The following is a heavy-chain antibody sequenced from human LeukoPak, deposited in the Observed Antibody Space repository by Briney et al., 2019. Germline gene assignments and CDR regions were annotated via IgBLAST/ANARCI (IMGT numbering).Heavy chain of an antibody. J-gene: IGHJ4*02. V-gene: IGHV4-34*01. CDR1: GGSFSGYY. CDR2: INHSGST. D-gene: IGHD6-19*01. CDR3: ARGRNHSGWYDPDY. Sequence: SETLSLTCAVYGGSFSGYYWSWIRQPPGKGLEWIGEINHSGSTNYNPSLKSRVTISVDTSKNQFSLKLSSVTAADTAVYYCARGRNHSGWYDPDYWGQGTLVTVSS.